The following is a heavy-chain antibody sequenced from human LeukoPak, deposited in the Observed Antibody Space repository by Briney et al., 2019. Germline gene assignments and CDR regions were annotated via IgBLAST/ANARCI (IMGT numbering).Heavy chain of an antibody. CDR1: GGTFSKYT. CDR3: ARDGSRSGYYYFDY. CDR2: ITPLFGTA. V-gene: IGHV1-69*05. Sequence: GASVKVSCKASGGTFSKYTISWVRQRPGQGLEWMGGITPLFGTANYAQKLQGRVTMTTDTSTSTAYMELRSLRSDDTAVYYCARDGSRSGYYYFDYWGQGTLVTVSS. J-gene: IGHJ4*02. D-gene: IGHD3-22*01.